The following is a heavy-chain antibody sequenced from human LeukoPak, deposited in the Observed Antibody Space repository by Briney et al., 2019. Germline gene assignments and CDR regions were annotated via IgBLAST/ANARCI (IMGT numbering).Heavy chain of an antibody. CDR3: ARDRGAYYCSSTSCYSGYAFDI. V-gene: IGHV4-61*02. CDR1: GGSISSGSYY. Sequence: TLSLTCTVSGGSISSGSYYWSWIRQPAGKGLEWIGRIYTSGSTNYNPSLKSRVTISVDTSKNQSSLKLSSVTAADTAVYYCARDRGAYYCSSTSCYSGYAFDIWGQGTMVTVSS. J-gene: IGHJ3*02. CDR2: IYTSGST. D-gene: IGHD2-2*01.